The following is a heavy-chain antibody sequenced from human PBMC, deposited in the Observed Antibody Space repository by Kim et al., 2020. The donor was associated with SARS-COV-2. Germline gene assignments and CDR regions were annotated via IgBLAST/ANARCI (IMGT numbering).Heavy chain of an antibody. J-gene: IGHJ3*02. CDR3: ARHSRREGGRFQALDDFDI. V-gene: IGHV4-39*01. D-gene: IGHD3-3*01. Sequence: SETLSLTCSVSGGSISSSTYYWGWIRQPPGKGLEWVGSIYYTGTTYYNPSLKSRVTMSVDTSRNQFSLKLTSVTAADTSIYHCARHSRREGGRFQALDDFDIWGQGTMVTVTS. CDR2: IYYTGTT. CDR1: GGSISSSTYY.